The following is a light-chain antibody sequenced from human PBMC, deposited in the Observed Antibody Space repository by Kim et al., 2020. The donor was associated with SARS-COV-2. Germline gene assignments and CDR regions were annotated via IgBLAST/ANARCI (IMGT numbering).Light chain of an antibody. V-gene: IGKV3-15*01. J-gene: IGKJ4*01. CDR1: QNSHRN. CDR3: QQYNTWPFT. CDR2: GAS. Sequence: VSPGETATPSCRASQNSHRNLAWYQQKPGQAPRLLIYGASTRATGIPARFSGSGSGTDFALTISSLQSEDFAVYYCQQYNTWPFTFGGGTKVDIK.